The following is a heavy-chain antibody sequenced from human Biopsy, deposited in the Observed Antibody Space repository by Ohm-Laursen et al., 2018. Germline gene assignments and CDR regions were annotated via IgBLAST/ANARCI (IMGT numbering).Heavy chain of an antibody. Sequence: ASVSASCKASGYIFTIYYMHSVRQAPGPGLGWLGMINPSGSTTIYPQIFQGRVTMTRDTSKSTVYRELSSPRAADTAVYFCARNTGWYGDLYYFDYWGQGTLVTVSS. CDR3: ARNTGWYGDLYYFDY. J-gene: IGHJ4*02. CDR2: INPSGSTT. D-gene: IGHD6-19*01. CDR1: GYIFTIYY. V-gene: IGHV1-46*01.